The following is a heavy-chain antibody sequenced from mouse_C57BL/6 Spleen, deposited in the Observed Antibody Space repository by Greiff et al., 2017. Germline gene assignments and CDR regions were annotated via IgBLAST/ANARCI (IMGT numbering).Heavy chain of an antibody. Sequence: VQLQQPGAELVKPGASVKLSCKASGYTFTSYWMQWVQQRPGQGLEWIGEIDPSDSYTNYNQKFKGKATLTVDTSSSTAYMQLSSLTSEDSAVYYCARGFTTVVAPYFDVWGTGTTVTVSS. CDR3: ARGFTTVVAPYFDV. J-gene: IGHJ1*03. CDR2: IDPSDSYT. D-gene: IGHD1-1*01. CDR1: GYTFTSYW. V-gene: IGHV1-50*01.